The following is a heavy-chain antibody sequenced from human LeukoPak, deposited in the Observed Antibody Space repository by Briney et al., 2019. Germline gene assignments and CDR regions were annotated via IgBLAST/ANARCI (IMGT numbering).Heavy chain of an antibody. CDR1: GGSISSGGYS. CDR3: ARTPGSYYCYYYMDV. CDR2: IYYSGST. J-gene: IGHJ6*03. V-gene: IGHV4-30-4*07. Sequence: PSQTLSLTCAVSGGSISSGGYSWSWIRQPPGKGLEWIGYIYYSGSTYYNPSLKSRVTISVDTSKNQFSLKLSSVTAADTAVYYCARTPGSYYCYYYMDVWGKGTTVTVSS. D-gene: IGHD1-26*01.